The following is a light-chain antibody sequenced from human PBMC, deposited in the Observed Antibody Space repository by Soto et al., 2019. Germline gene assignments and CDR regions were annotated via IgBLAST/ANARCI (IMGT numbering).Light chain of an antibody. CDR1: SSDFGGYNF. CDR2: AVS. V-gene: IGLV2-14*01. J-gene: IGLJ1*01. CDR3: CSYTSYSPYV. Sequence: QSVLTQPASVSGSPGQSITISCTGTSSDFGGYNFVSWYQHRPGKAPKLMIYAVSNRPSGVSNRFSGSKSGNTASLTISGLQAEDEADYYSCSYTSYSPYVYGTGTKVTVL.